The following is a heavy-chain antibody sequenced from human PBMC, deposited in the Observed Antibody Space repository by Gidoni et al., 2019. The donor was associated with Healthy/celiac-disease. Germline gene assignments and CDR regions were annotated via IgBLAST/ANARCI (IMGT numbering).Heavy chain of an antibody. CDR2: IRRKANSYAT. V-gene: IGHV3-73*02. D-gene: IGHD4-17*01. CDR3: TRRSIDYGDYID. J-gene: IGHJ4*02. Sequence: EVQLVESGVGLVQPAGPLNLSCAASGFTFRGSAMHWVRQASGKGLEGVGRIRRKANSYATAYAASVKGRFTISRDDSKNTAYLQMNSLKTEDTAVYYCTRRSIDYGDYIDWGQGTLVTVSS. CDR1: GFTFRGSA.